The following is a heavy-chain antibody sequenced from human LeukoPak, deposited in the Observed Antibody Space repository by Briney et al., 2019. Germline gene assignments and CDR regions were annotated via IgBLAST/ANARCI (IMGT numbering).Heavy chain of an antibody. D-gene: IGHD2-15*01. CDR3: ARGAGYCSGGSCPNWFDP. J-gene: IGHJ5*02. V-gene: IGHV1-8*01. CDR1: GYTFTSYD. CDR2: MNPNSGNT. Sequence: ASVKVSCKASGYTFTSYDINWVRQATGQGLEWMGWMNPNSGNTGYAQKFQGRVTMTRDTSISTAYMELSRLRSDDTAVYYCARGAGYCSGGSCPNWFDPWGQGTLVTVSS.